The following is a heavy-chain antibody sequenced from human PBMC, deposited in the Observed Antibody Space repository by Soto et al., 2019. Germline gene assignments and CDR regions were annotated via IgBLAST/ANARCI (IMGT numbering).Heavy chain of an antibody. Sequence: QVQLVQSGAEVKKPGASVKVSCKASGYTFTSYDINWVRQATGQGLEWMGWMNPNSGNTGYAQKFQGRVTMTRNTSISTAYMELSSLRSEDTAVYYCVRTYYDFWSGFLDWFDPWGQGTLVTVSS. CDR2: MNPNSGNT. D-gene: IGHD3-3*01. CDR1: GYTFTSYD. J-gene: IGHJ5*02. V-gene: IGHV1-8*01. CDR3: VRTYYDFWSGFLDWFDP.